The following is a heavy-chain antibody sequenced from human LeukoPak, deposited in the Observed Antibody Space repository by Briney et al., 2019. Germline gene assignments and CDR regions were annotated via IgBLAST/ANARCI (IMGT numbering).Heavy chain of an antibody. V-gene: IGHV4-59*01. J-gene: IGHJ5*02. CDR3: ARAYSSGHNWFDP. Sequence: PSETLSLTCTVSGGSISSCYWSWIRQPPGKGLEWIGYIYYSGSTNYNPSLKSRVTISVDTSKNQFSLKLSSVTAADTAVYYCARAYSSGHNWFDPWGQGTLVTVSS. CDR2: IYYSGST. D-gene: IGHD6-19*01. CDR1: GGSISSCY.